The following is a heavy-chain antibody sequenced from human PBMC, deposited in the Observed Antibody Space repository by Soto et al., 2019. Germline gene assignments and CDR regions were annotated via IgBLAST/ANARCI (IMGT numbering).Heavy chain of an antibody. V-gene: IGHV3-7*01. Sequence: EMQLVESGGGLVQPGGSLRLSCAASGAVSGFTFSDSWMNWVRQAPGKGLEWVAYISADGSEENYVDSVKGRFTISRDNAKNSLYLQMNSLRAEDTAVYYCARTPRLLDSWGQGTLVTVSS. D-gene: IGHD6-6*01. CDR3: ARTPRLLDS. J-gene: IGHJ4*02. CDR1: GAVSGFTFSDSW. CDR2: ISADGSEE.